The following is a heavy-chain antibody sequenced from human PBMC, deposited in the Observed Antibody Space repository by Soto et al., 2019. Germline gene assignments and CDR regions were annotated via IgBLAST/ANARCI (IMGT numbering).Heavy chain of an antibody. CDR1: GVTFSSYW. D-gene: IGHD3-16*01. V-gene: IGHV3-74*01. J-gene: IGHJ1*01. Sequence: GGSLRVACAGSGVTFSSYWMHWVRQAPGKGLVWVSGISGDGSRAYYTDSVKGRFIVSRDNSKKTLHLQMDSLRVQDTAMYYCAKDRIISFGATTSLFASRAQGAPVPVS. CDR3: AKDRIISFGATTSLFAS. CDR2: ISGDGSRA.